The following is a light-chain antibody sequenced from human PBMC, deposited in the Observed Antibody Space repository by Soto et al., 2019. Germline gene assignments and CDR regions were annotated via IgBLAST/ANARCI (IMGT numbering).Light chain of an antibody. V-gene: IGLV2-14*01. CDR1: SSDVGGYNY. Sequence: QSALTQPASVSGSPGQSITISCTGTSSDVGGYNYVSWYQQHPGKAPKLMIYEVSNRPSGVSNRFSGSKSGNTASLTISGLKAEEEADFYCSSYTSSSPHVVFGGGTKVTVL. CDR3: SSYTSSSPHVV. CDR2: EVS. J-gene: IGLJ2*01.